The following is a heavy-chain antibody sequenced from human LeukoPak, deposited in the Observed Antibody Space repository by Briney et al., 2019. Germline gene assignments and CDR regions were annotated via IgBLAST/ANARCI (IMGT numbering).Heavy chain of an antibody. CDR3: ARVGVEWELLFPFDY. J-gene: IGHJ4*02. V-gene: IGHV1-69*13. CDR2: IIPIFGTA. D-gene: IGHD1-26*01. Sequence: GASVKVSCKASGGTFSSYAISWVRQAPGQGLEWMGGIIPIFGTANYAQKFQGRVTITADESTSTAYMELSSLRSEDTAVYYCARVGVEWELLFPFDYWGQGTLVTVSS. CDR1: GGTFSSYA.